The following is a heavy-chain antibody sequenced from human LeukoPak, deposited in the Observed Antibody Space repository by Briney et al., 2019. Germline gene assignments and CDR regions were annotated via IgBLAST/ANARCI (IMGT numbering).Heavy chain of an antibody. CDR2: ISYDGSNK. J-gene: IGHJ4*02. CDR3: AKDRGYSYGIGYYFDY. D-gene: IGHD5-18*01. V-gene: IGHV3-30*18. CDR1: GFTFSSYS. Sequence: GGSLRLSCAASGFTFSSYSMNWVRQAPGKGLEWVAVISYDGSNKYYADSVKGRFTISRDNSKNTLYLQMNSLRAEDTAVYYCAKDRGYSYGIGYYFDYWGQGTLVTVSS.